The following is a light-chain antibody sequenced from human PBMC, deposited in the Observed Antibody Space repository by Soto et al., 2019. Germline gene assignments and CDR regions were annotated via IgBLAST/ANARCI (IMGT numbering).Light chain of an antibody. CDR3: QQYGSSPPYT. J-gene: IGKJ2*01. CDR2: GAS. Sequence: DIVLTQSPGTLSLSPGDRATLSCRASQSVSSSYLAWYQQQPGQAPRLLIYGASSRATGIPDRFSGSGSGTDFTLTISRLEPEDFAVYYCQQYGSSPPYTFGQGTKLEIK. CDR1: QSVSSSY. V-gene: IGKV3-20*01.